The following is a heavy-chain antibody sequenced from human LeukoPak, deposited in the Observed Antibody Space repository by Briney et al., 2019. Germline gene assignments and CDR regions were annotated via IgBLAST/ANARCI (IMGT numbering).Heavy chain of an antibody. Sequence: ASVKVFCKASGGTFSSYAISWVRQAPGQGLEWMGGIIPIFGTANYAQKFQGRVTITTDESTSTAYMELSSLRSEDTAVYYCATTVTTDYRDYYYYYMDVWGKGTTVTVSS. CDR1: GGTFSSYA. CDR3: ATTVTTDYRDYYYYYMDV. V-gene: IGHV1-69*05. CDR2: IIPIFGTA. J-gene: IGHJ6*03. D-gene: IGHD4-17*01.